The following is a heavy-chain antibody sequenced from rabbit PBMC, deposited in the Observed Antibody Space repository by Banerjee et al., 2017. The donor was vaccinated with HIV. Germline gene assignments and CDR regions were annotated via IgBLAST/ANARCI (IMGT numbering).Heavy chain of an antibody. D-gene: IGHD2-1*01. J-gene: IGHJ4*01. Sequence: QEQLVESGGGLVTLGASLTLTCKASGIDFSSYGITWVRQVSGKGLEWIAYIYPDYGNIDYASWAKGRFTISKTSSTTVTLQMTSLTAADTATYFCAREPNGANGDFNLWGQGTLVTVS. CDR3: AREPNGANGDFNL. CDR1: GIDFSSYG. CDR2: IYPDYGNI. V-gene: IGHV1S45*01.